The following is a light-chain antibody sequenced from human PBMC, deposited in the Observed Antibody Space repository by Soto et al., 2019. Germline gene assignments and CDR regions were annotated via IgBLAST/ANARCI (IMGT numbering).Light chain of an antibody. CDR1: QSVSSY. CDR3: QQRSNFIT. Sequence: EIVLTQSPATLSLSPGERATLSCRASQSVSSYLAWYQQKPGQAPRLLIYDASNRATGIPGRFSGSGSGTDFTLTISSIEPEDFAVYYCQQRSNFITFGQGTRLEMK. CDR2: DAS. V-gene: IGKV3-11*01. J-gene: IGKJ5*01.